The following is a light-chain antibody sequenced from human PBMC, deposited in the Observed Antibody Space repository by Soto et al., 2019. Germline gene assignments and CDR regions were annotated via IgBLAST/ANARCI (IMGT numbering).Light chain of an antibody. Sequence: LTQPASVSGSPGQSITISCTGTSSDVGGYNYVSWYQQHPGKAPKLMIYEVSNRPSGVSNRFSGSKSGNTASLTISGLQAEDEADYYCSSYTSSRAYVFGIGTKVTVL. CDR1: SSDVGGYNY. V-gene: IGLV2-14*01. J-gene: IGLJ1*01. CDR3: SSYTSSRAYV. CDR2: EVS.